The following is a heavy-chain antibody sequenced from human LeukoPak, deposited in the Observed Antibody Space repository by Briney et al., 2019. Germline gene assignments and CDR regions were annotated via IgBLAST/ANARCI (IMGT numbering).Heavy chain of an antibody. Sequence: ASVKVSCKVSGYTLTELSMHWVRQAPGKGLEWMGGFDPEDGETIYAQKFQGRVTMTEDTSTDTAYMELSSLRSEDTAVYYCATDPNKVGATRFFPWGQGTLVTVSS. CDR1: GYTLTELS. V-gene: IGHV1-24*01. CDR2: FDPEDGET. J-gene: IGHJ5*02. CDR3: ATDPNKVGATRFFP. D-gene: IGHD1-26*01.